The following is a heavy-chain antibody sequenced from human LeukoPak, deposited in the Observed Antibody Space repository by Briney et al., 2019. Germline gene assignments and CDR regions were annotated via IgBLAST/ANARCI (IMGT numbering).Heavy chain of an antibody. V-gene: IGHV1-18*01. J-gene: IGHJ5*02. CDR1: GYTFTSFG. CDR3: ARVGVALSGIWFDP. Sequence: ASVKVSCKASGYTFTSFGISWVRQAPGQGLGWMGWISTYTANTNYAQKFQGWVTMTRDTSISTAYMELSRLRSDDTAVYYCARVGVALSGIWFDPWGQGTLVTVSS. D-gene: IGHD2-15*01. CDR2: ISTYTANT.